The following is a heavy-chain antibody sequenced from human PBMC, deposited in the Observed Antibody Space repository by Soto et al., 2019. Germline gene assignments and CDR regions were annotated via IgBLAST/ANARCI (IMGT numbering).Heavy chain of an antibody. Sequence: EVQLVQSGAEVKKPGESLRISCKGSGYSFTSYWISWVRQMPGKGLEWMGRIDPSDSYTNYSPSFQGHVTISADKSISTAYLQWSSLKASDTAMYYCARRPIVVVPAAIGDAFDIWGQGTMVTVSS. CDR2: IDPSDSYT. CDR3: ARRPIVVVPAAIGDAFDI. J-gene: IGHJ3*02. D-gene: IGHD2-2*02. V-gene: IGHV5-10-1*01. CDR1: GYSFTSYW.